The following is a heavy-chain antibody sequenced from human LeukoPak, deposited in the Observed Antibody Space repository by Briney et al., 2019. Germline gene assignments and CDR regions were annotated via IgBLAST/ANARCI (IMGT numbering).Heavy chain of an antibody. CDR1: GFTFSNAW. D-gene: IGHD2-21*02. CDR2: IKSKTDGGTT. Sequence: GGSLRLSCAASGFTFSNAWMSWVRQAPGKGLEWVGRIKSKTDGGTTDYAAPVKGRFTISRDDSENTLYLQMNSLKTEDTAVYYCTTAHIVVVTAIVYYFDYWGQGTLVTVSS. V-gene: IGHV3-15*01. J-gene: IGHJ4*02. CDR3: TTAHIVVVTAIVYYFDY.